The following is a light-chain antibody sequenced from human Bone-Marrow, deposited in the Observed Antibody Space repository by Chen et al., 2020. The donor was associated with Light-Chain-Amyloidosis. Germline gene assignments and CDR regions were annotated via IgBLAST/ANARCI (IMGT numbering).Light chain of an antibody. Sequence: DIVMTQSPLSLPVSPGEPASISCRSSQSLLHRNGFQYLDWYLQKPGQSPQLLIYLGSNRASGVPDRCSGRGSGTDFTLKISRVEAEDVGVYYCMQALQTPYTFGQGTKLEIK. CDR3: MQALQTPYT. CDR2: LGS. V-gene: IGKV2-28*01. J-gene: IGKJ2*01. CDR1: QSLLHRNGFQY.